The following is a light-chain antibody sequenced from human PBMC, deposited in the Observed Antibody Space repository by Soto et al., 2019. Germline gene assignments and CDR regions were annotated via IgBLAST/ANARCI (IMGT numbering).Light chain of an antibody. CDR1: QSVSSY. Sequence: EILLTQSPATLSLSPGERATLSCRASQSVSSYLAWYQQKPGQAPRLLIYGASSRATGIPDNFSGSGSGTDFTLTISRLEPEDFAVYYCQQYGDSSWTFGQGTKVDIK. CDR3: QQYGDSSWT. J-gene: IGKJ1*01. CDR2: GAS. V-gene: IGKV3-20*01.